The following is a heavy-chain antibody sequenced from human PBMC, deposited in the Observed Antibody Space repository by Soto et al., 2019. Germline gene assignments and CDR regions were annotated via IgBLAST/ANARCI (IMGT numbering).Heavy chain of an antibody. CDR1: GFTFCSYA. V-gene: IGHV3-23*01. CDR3: AKVGTYLEAGPKGFDP. Sequence: PGGSLRLSRSTTGFTFCSYAMRWVRPAPGEGLEWGSAISGSGGSTYYADSVKGRFTISRDNSKNTLYLQMNSLRAEDTAVYYCAKVGTYLEAGPKGFDPWGQGTLVTVSS. J-gene: IGHJ5*02. CDR2: ISGSGGST. D-gene: IGHD6-19*01.